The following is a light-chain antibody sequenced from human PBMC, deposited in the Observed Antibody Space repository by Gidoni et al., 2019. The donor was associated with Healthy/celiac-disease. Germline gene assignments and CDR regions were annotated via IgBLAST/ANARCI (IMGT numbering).Light chain of an antibody. CDR2: FAS. CDR3: QQIDNAPST. Sequence: IQLTQSPSFLSASVGDSVTITCRASQDVSTHLAWYQQKPGNAPKLLMYFASTLQSGVPSRFSGSGSGTEFTLTISSLQPEDFATYYCQQIDNAPSTFGGGTKVEIK. V-gene: IGKV1-9*01. CDR1: QDVSTH. J-gene: IGKJ4*01.